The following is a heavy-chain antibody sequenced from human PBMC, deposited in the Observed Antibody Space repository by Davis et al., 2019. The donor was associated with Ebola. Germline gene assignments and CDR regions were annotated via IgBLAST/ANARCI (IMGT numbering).Heavy chain of an antibody. V-gene: IGHV1-2*02. Sequence: ASVKVSCKASGYTFTGYYMHWVRQAPGQGLEWMGWIHPNNGDTNHAQKFQGRVTMTRDTSINTAYMELSRLRSDDTAVYYCARDLEERDGDSWSYYYYYMDVWGKGTTVTVSS. CDR2: IHPNNGDT. D-gene: IGHD6-13*01. CDR3: ARDLEERDGDSWSYYYYYMDV. J-gene: IGHJ6*03. CDR1: GYTFTGYY.